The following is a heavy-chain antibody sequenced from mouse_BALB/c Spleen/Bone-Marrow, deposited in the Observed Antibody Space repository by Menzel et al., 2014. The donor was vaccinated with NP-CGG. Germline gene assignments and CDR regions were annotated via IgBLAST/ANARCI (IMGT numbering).Heavy chain of an antibody. CDR2: IYPGNSDT. D-gene: IGHD2-4*01. J-gene: IGHJ4*01. V-gene: IGHV1-5*01. CDR3: TRGAYYDYSYYAMDY. CDR1: GYSFTCYW. Sequence: EVQLQQSGTVLARPGASVKMSCKASGYSFTCYWMHWVKQRPGQGLEWIGAIYPGNSDTSYNQKFKGKAKLTAVTSASTAYMELSSLTNEDSAVYYCTRGAYYDYSYYAMDYWGQGTSVTVSS.